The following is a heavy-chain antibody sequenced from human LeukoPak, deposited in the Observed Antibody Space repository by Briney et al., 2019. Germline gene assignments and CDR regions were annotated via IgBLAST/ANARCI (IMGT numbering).Heavy chain of an antibody. CDR1: GYTFTSYG. J-gene: IGHJ4*02. Sequence: ASVKVSCKASGYTFTSYGISWVRLAPGQGLEWMGWTSAYNGNTNYAQKLQGRVTMTTDTSTSTAYMEMRSLRSDDTAVYYCARDRGSGSYSLYYFDYWGQGTLVTVSS. CDR3: ARDRGSGSYSLYYFDY. D-gene: IGHD3-10*01. CDR2: TSAYNGNT. V-gene: IGHV1-18*01.